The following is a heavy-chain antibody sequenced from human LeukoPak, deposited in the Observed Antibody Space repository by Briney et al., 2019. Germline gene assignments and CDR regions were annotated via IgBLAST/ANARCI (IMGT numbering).Heavy chain of an antibody. CDR2: IYPDGRT. CDR3: ARTNPVSGDYDY. D-gene: IGHD4-17*01. CDR1: GFTVADNY. Sequence: QTGGSLRLSCAVSGFTVADNYMSWVRQAPGKGLQWVSVIYPDGRTYYADSVKGRFTISRDISRNTLLLQMNSLRPDDTAVHYSARTNPVSGDYDYWGQGTLVTVSS. J-gene: IGHJ4*02. V-gene: IGHV3-53*01.